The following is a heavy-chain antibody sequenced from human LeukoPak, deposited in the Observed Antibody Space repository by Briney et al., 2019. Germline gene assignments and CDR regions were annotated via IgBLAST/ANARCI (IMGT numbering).Heavy chain of an antibody. J-gene: IGHJ6*02. Sequence: GGSLRLSCADSGFTFDDYAMHWVRQAPGKGLEWVSLISGDGGSTYYADSVKGRFTISRDNSKNSLYLQMNSLRTEDTALYYCAKDIAPNYGGNSDYYYGMDVWGQGTTVTVSS. CDR1: GFTFDDYA. CDR2: ISGDGGST. V-gene: IGHV3-43*02. CDR3: AKDIAPNYGGNSDYYYGMDV. D-gene: IGHD4-23*01.